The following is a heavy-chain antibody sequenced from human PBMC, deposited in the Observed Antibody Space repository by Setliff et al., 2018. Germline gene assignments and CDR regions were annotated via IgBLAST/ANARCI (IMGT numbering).Heavy chain of an antibody. D-gene: IGHD2-15*01. V-gene: IGHV3-23*01. CDR1: TFTFSKYA. CDR3: ARYCSSGSCYYDAFDV. J-gene: IGHJ3*01. CDR2: IGASGDRT. Sequence: PGGSLRLSCVASTFTFSKYAMTWVRQAPGKGPEWVSSIGASGDRTYYADSVKGRFTISRDNSMNTLYLQMHGLRAEDTAVYYCARYCSSGSCYYDAFDVWGQGTMVTVSS.